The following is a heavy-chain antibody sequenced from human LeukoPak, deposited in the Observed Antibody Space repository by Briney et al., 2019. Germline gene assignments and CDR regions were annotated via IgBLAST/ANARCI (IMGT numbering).Heavy chain of an antibody. J-gene: IGHJ5*02. D-gene: IGHD1-26*01. CDR1: GGSISSRSYY. CDR3: AREGDYNWFDP. Sequence: PSETLSLTCTVSGGSISSRSYYWGWIRQPPGKGLEWIGSIYYSGSTYYNPSLKSRVTISVDTSKNQFSLKLSSVTAADTAVYYCAREGDYNWFDPWGQGTLVTVSS. V-gene: IGHV4-39*02. CDR2: IYYSGST.